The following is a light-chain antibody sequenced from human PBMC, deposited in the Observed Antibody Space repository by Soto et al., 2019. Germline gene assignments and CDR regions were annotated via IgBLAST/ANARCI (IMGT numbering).Light chain of an antibody. Sequence: QSALTQPPSASGSPGQSVTISCTGTSSDVGGYNYVSWYQQHPGKAPKVMIYEVSKRPSGVPDRFSGSKSGNTASLTVSGLQAEDEADYNCSSYAGSNNYVFGTGTKVTVL. CDR3: SSYAGSNNYV. CDR2: EVS. V-gene: IGLV2-8*01. J-gene: IGLJ1*01. CDR1: SSDVGGYNY.